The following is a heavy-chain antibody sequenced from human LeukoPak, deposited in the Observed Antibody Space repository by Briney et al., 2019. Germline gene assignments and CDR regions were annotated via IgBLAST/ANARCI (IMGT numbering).Heavy chain of an antibody. CDR2: IYVDGRTT. CDR3: AKDLYSNYGPADY. V-gene: IGHV3-74*01. Sequence: GSLRLSCVASGFTFRNYWMHWVRQPPGKGLVWVSRIYVDGRTTNYADSVKGRFTISRDNAKNTVYLEMNSLRDEDTAVYYCAKDLYSNYGPADYWGQGNLVTVSS. D-gene: IGHD4-11*01. J-gene: IGHJ4*02. CDR1: GFTFRNYW.